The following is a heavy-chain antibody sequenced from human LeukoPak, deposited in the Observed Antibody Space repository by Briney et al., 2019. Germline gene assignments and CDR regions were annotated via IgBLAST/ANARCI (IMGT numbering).Heavy chain of an antibody. V-gene: IGHV3-74*01. J-gene: IGHJ3*02. CDR1: GFTFSSYW. D-gene: IGHD4-23*01. CDR3: AKSYGGNSVGAFDI. Sequence: GGSLRLSCAASGFTFSSYWMHWVRQAPGKGLVWVSRINSDGSSTSYADSVKGRFTISRDNAKNSLYLQMNSLRAEDTALYYCAKSYGGNSVGAFDIWGQGTMVTVSS. CDR2: INSDGSST.